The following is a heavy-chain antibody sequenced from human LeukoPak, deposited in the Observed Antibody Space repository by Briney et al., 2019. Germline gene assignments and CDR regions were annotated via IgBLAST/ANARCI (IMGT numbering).Heavy chain of an antibody. CDR1: GGTFSSYA. V-gene: IGHV1-69*05. CDR3: ARIRDGYNDAYDI. CDR2: IIPIFGTA. D-gene: IGHD5-24*01. J-gene: IGHJ3*02. Sequence: WASVKVSCKASGGTFSSYAISWVRQAPGQGLEWMGGIIPIFGTANYAQKFQGGVTMTRDTSTSTVYMELSSLRPEDTAIYYCARIRDGYNDAYDIWGQGTVVTVPS.